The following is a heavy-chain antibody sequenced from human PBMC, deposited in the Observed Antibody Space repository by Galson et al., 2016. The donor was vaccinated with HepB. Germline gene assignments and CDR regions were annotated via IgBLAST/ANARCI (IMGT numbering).Heavy chain of an antibody. V-gene: IGHV3-15*01. D-gene: IGHD6-6*01. Sequence: SLRLSCAASGFDFPLAWMTWVRQAPGKGLEWVGRIKSKKAGGTIDYAAPVKGRFTISRDDSGNTLFLQMNSLKTEGTALYYCITFAPARPEDFQYWGQGTLVTVSS. CDR1: GFDFPLAW. J-gene: IGHJ1*01. CDR2: IKSKKAGGTI. CDR3: ITFAPARPEDFQY.